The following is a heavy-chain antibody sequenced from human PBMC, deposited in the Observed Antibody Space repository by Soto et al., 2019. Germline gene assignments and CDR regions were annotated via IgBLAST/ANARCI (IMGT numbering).Heavy chain of an antibody. Sequence: PGWSLRLSCVFSVFTFINYWMHWVRQAPGKGLVWVSRISSDGSSTSYADSVKGRFTISRDNAKNTLYLQMNSLRAEDTAVYYCARDIDYGDTLSRNYWGQGTLVTVSS. CDR1: VFTFINYW. CDR3: ARDIDYGDTLSRNY. J-gene: IGHJ4*02. D-gene: IGHD4-17*01. CDR2: ISSDGSST. V-gene: IGHV3-74*01.